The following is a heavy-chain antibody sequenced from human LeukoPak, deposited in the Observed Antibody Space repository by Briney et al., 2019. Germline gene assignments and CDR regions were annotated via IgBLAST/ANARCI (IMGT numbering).Heavy chain of an antibody. CDR3: ARNGPSNSDTLIVAFDI. CDR1: GFTFSSYG. D-gene: IGHD3-16*02. J-gene: IGHJ3*02. V-gene: IGHV3-30*03. CDR2: ISYDGSNK. Sequence: GGSLRLSCAASGFTFSSYGMHWVRQAPGKGLEWVAVISYDGSNKYYADSVKGRFTISRDNSKNTLYLQMNSLRAEDTAVYYCARNGPSNSDTLIVAFDIWGQGTMVTVSS.